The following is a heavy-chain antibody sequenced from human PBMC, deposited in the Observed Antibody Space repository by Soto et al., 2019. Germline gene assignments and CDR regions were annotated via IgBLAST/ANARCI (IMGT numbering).Heavy chain of an antibody. Sequence: QVQLVEPGGGVVQPGRSLRLSCAASGFTFSSYAMHWVRQAPGKGLEWVAVISYDGSNKYYADSVKGRFTISRDNSKNTLYLQMNSLRAEDTAVYYCARDLLGGVGMDVWGQGTTVTVSS. CDR2: ISYDGSNK. J-gene: IGHJ6*02. CDR1: GFTFSSYA. CDR3: ARDLLGGVGMDV. D-gene: IGHD3-3*01. V-gene: IGHV3-30-3*01.